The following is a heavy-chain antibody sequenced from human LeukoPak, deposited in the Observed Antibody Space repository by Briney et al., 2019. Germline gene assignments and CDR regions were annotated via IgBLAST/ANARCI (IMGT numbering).Heavy chain of an antibody. CDR1: GITFDAHA. J-gene: IGHJ6*04. CDR2: INWNSGIK. D-gene: IGHD3-10*02. CDR3: AELGITMIGGV. Sequence: PGGSLRLSCAASGITFDAHAMHWVRQAPGKGLEWVSGINWNSGIKGYVDSVRGRFTISRDNAKKSLYLQMNNLRAEDTAVYYCAELGITMIGGVWGKGTTVTISS. V-gene: IGHV3-9*01.